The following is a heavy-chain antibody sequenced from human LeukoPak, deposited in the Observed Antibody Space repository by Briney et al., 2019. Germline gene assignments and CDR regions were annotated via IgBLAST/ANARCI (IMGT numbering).Heavy chain of an antibody. J-gene: IGHJ4*02. D-gene: IGHD3-10*01. CDR1: GFTFSSYA. CDR3: AKAITMVRGVIY. Sequence: GGSLRLSCAASGFTFSSYAMSWVRQAQGKGLEWVSAISGSGGSTYYADSVKGRFTISRDNSKNTLYLQMNSLRAEDTAVYYCAKAITMVRGVIYWGQGTLVTVSS. V-gene: IGHV3-23*01. CDR2: ISGSGGST.